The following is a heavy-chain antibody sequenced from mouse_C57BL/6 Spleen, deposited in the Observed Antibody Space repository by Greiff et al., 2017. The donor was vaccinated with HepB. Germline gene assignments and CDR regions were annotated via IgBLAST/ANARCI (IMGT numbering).Heavy chain of an antibody. D-gene: IGHD2-1*01. V-gene: IGHV5-17*01. Sequence: EVMLVESGGGLVKPGGSLKLSCAASGFTFSDYGMHWVRQAPEKGLEWVAYISSGSSTIYYADTVKGRFTIARDNAKNTLFLQMTSLRSEDTAMYYCARSGNYPFYYFDYWGQGTTLTVSS. J-gene: IGHJ2*01. CDR2: ISSGSSTI. CDR1: GFTFSDYG. CDR3: ARSGNYPFYYFDY.